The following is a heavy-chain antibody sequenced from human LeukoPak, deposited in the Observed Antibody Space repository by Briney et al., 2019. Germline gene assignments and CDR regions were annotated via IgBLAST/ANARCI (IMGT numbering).Heavy chain of an antibody. CDR1: GITLSNYG. CDR3: AKRGVVIRVILVGFHKEAYYFDS. J-gene: IGHJ4*02. V-gene: IGHV3-23*01. CDR2: ISDSGGST. D-gene: IGHD3-22*01. Sequence: GGSLRLSCAVSGITLSNYGMSWVRQAPGKGLEWVAGISDSGGSTNYADSVKGRFTVSRDNPKNTLYLQMDSLRAEDTAVYFCAKRGVVIRVILVGFHKEAYYFDSWGQGALVTVSS.